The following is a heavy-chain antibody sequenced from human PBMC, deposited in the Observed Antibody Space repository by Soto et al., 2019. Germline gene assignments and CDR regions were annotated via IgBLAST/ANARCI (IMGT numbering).Heavy chain of an antibody. Sequence: QVQLQESGPGLVKPSETLSLTCTVSGGSMNNYYWTWIRQPPGKGLEWNGYVSQTGSTNYNASLKSRLAISLDTSRSQFSLSLTSVTAADTAVYFCARFSPPRKAYDSNPGWFDPWGQGILVAVSS. V-gene: IGHV4-59*01. D-gene: IGHD3-22*01. J-gene: IGHJ5*02. CDR3: ARFSPPRKAYDSNPGWFDP. CDR1: GGSMNNYY. CDR2: VSQTGST.